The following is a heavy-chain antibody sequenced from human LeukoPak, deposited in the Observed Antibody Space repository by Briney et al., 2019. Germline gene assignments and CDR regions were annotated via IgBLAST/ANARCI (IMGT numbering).Heavy chain of an antibody. V-gene: IGHV1-46*01. D-gene: IGHD2-2*01. CDR3: AREGFLGYCSSTSCYHY. Sequence: ASVKVSCKASGYTFTSYYMHWVRQAPGQGLEWMGIINPSGGSTSYAQKFQGRVTMTRDTSTSTVYMELSSLRSEDTAVYYCAREGFLGYCSSTSCYHYWGQGTLVTVSS. J-gene: IGHJ4*02. CDR2: INPSGGST. CDR1: GYTFTSYY.